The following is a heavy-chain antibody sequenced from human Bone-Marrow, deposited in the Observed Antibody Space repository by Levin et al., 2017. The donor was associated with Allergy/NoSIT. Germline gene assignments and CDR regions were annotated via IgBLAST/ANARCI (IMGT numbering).Heavy chain of an antibody. CDR2: ISYDGSNR. CDR3: GRDRTTFGYDSFDY. CDR1: GFTFSSHG. V-gene: IGHV3-30*03. J-gene: IGHJ4*02. D-gene: IGHD1-1*01. Sequence: GGSLRLSCSASGFTFSSHGIHWVRQAPGKGLEWVAVISYDGSNRHYADSVRGRFTISRDNSKNTLFLQMNSLRAEDTAVYYCGRDRTTFGYDSFDYWGQGTLVTVSS.